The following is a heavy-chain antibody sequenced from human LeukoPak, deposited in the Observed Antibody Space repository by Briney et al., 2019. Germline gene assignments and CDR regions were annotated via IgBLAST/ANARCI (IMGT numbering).Heavy chain of an antibody. V-gene: IGHV4-4*09. CDR3: AKTGRPNNSGWYRWFDP. D-gene: IGHD6-19*01. Sequence: TSDTLSLTCTVSGDSISTYYWSWIRQPPGKGLEWIGCICNSGGTNYNPSLKSRVTISVDTSKNQFSLNLSSVTAADTAVYYCAKTGRPNNSGWYRWFDPWGQGTLVIVSS. CDR1: GDSISTYY. CDR2: ICNSGGT. J-gene: IGHJ5*02.